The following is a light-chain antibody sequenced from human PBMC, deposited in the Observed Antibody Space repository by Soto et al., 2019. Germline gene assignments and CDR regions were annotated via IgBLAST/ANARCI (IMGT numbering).Light chain of an antibody. CDR2: EVS. CDR3: SSYTSSSTPYV. Sequence: QSVLTQPASVSGSPGQSITISCAGTSSDVGGYNYVSWYQQHPGKAPKFMIYEVSNRPSGVSNRFSGSKSGSTASLTISGLQAEDEADYYCSSYTSSSTPYVVGTGTKV. CDR1: SSDVGGYNY. J-gene: IGLJ1*01. V-gene: IGLV2-14*01.